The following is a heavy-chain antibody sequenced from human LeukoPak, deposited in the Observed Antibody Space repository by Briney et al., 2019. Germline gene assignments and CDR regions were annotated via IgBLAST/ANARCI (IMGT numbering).Heavy chain of an antibody. CDR2: ITSSGST. CDR3: ARAGAHIFAF. J-gene: IGHJ4*02. D-gene: IGHD3-10*01. Sequence: GGSLRLSCAASGFTFSGYEMNWVRQAPGKGLEWVSYITSSGSTHYGDSVKGRFTISRDNAKDSLYLQMNSLRAEDTAVYYCARAGAHIFAFGGQGTLVTVSS. CDR1: GFTFSGYE. V-gene: IGHV3-48*03.